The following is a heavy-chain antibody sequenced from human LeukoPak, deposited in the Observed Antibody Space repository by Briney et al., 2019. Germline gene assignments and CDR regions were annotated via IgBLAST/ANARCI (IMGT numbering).Heavy chain of an antibody. CDR1: GGSISSGGYY. CDR3: ARESRRDGYKFDY. Sequence: PSQTLSLTCTVSGGSISSGGYYWSWIRQPPGKGLEWIGYIYSSGNTDYNPSLKSRLTISLDTSKNQFSLKLSSVTAADTVVYYCARESRRDGYKFDYWGQGTLVTVSS. CDR2: IYSSGNT. V-gene: IGHV4-61*08. D-gene: IGHD5-24*01. J-gene: IGHJ4*02.